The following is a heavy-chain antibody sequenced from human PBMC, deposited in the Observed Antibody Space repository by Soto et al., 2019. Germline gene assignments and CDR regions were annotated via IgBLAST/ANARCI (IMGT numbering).Heavy chain of an antibody. J-gene: IGHJ5*02. CDR3: ARIAVVPSALDP. CDR2: VYHSGSA. D-gene: IGHD2-2*01. V-gene: IGHV4-4*02. Sequence: SETLSLTCDVSGVSISSSHWWCWLRQPPGKGLEWIGEVYHSGSANYNPSLKSRVSMSVDRSKNQFSLRLTSVTAADTALYFCARIAVVPSALDPWGQGTLVTVSS. CDR1: GVSISSSHW.